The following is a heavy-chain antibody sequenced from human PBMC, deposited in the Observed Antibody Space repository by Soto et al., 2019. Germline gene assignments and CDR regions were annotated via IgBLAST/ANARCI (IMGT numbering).Heavy chain of an antibody. J-gene: IGHJ6*02. D-gene: IGHD4-17*01. Sequence: QVQLVQSGAEVKKPGSSVKVSCKASGGTFSSYTISWVRQAPGQGLEWMGWMNPNSGNTGYAQKFQGRVTMTRNTSISTAYMELSSLRSEDTAVYYCARGRGRRSPTHYYGMDVWGQGTTVTVSS. CDR2: MNPNSGNT. V-gene: IGHV1-8*02. CDR1: GGTFSSYT. CDR3: ARGRGRRSPTHYYGMDV.